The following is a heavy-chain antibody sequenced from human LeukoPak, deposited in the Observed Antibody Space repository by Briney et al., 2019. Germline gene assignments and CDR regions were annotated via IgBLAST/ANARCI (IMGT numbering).Heavy chain of an antibody. CDR2: ISSNSSTI. CDR3: ARADGSGSYSPYFDY. CDR1: GFTFNSYS. D-gene: IGHD3-10*01. J-gene: IGHJ4*02. V-gene: IGHV3-48*04. Sequence: GGSLRLSCAASGFTFNSYSMNWVRQAPGKGLEWVSYISSNSSTIYYADSVKGRFNISRDNAKNSLYLQMNSLRAEDTAVYYCARADGSGSYSPYFDYWGQGTLVTVSS.